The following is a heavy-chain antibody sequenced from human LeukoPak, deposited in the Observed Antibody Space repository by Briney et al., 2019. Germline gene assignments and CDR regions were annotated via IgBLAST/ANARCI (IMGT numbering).Heavy chain of an antibody. J-gene: IGHJ6*03. D-gene: IGHD3-3*01. V-gene: IGHV3-30*04. CDR2: ISYDGSNK. Sequence: GGSLRLSCAASGFTFSSYAMHWVRQAPGKGLEWVAVISYDGSNKYYADSVKGRFTISRDNSKNTLYLQMNSLRAEDTAVYYCAREYYGFWSGYYTYYYYYYMDVWGKGTTVTVSS. CDR1: GFTFSSYA. CDR3: AREYYGFWSGYYTYYYYYYMDV.